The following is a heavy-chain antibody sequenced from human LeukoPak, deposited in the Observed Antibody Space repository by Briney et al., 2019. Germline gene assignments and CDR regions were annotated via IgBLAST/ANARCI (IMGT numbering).Heavy chain of an antibody. J-gene: IGHJ4*02. CDR3: ARGRRYSGSYYVDY. CDR2: INSDGSST. V-gene: IGHV3-74*01. CDR1: GFMFSDYW. Sequence: PGGSLRLSCAASGFMFSDYWMHWVRQAPGKGLVWVSRINSDGSSTSYADSVKGRFTISRDNAKNTLFLQMNSLRADDTAVYYCARGRRYSGSYYVDYWGQGVLVTVSS. D-gene: IGHD1-26*01.